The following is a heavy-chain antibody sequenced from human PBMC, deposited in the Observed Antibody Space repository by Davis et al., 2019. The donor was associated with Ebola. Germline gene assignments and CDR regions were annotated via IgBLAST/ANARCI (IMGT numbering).Heavy chain of an antibody. V-gene: IGHV5-51*01. CDR3: ASLRRTITGMDDGFDI. D-gene: IGHD2-8*02. Sequence: PGGSLRLSCKDSGNSFTSHWIGWVRQMPGKGLDWMGIIYTGDSDTRYSPSFRGQVTISADKSMKTAFLQWSSLKASDTAMYYCASLRRTITGMDDGFDIWGQGTMVTVSS. CDR1: GNSFTSHW. J-gene: IGHJ3*02. CDR2: IYTGDSDT.